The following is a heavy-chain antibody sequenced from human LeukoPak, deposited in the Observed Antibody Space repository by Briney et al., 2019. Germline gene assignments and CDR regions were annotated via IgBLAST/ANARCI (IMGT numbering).Heavy chain of an antibody. CDR1: GASISKYN. J-gene: IGHJ5*02. CDR3: AREVVITGDNWFDP. Sequence: PSETLSLTCTVSGASISKYNWSWLRQPAGKGLEWIGRISGSTNYNPSLKSRVTIFQDTSKNQFSLKLSSVTAADTAVYYCAREVVITGDNWFDPWGQGTLVTVSS. V-gene: IGHV4-4*07. CDR2: ISGST. D-gene: IGHD3-22*01.